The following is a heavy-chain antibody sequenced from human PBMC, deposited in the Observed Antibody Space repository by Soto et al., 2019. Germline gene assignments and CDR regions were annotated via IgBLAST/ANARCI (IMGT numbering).Heavy chain of an antibody. J-gene: IGHJ5*02. D-gene: IGHD6-19*01. Sequence: QVQLVQSGAEVKKPGSSVKVSCKASGGTFSSYAISWVRQAPGQGLEWMGGIIPIFGTANYAQKFQGRVTITADESTXTGYMELSSLRAEDTAVYYCAGANSSGWVSGWFDPWGQGTLVTVSS. CDR2: IIPIFGTA. CDR3: AGANSSGWVSGWFDP. V-gene: IGHV1-69*12. CDR1: GGTFSSYA.